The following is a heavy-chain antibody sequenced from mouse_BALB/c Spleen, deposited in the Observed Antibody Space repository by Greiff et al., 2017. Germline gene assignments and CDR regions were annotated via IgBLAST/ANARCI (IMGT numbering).Heavy chain of an antibody. CDR2: INSNGGST. J-gene: IGHJ2*01. Sequence: EVQVVESGGGLVQPGGSLKLSCAASGFTFSSYGMSWVRQTPDKRLELVATINSNGGSTYYPDSVKGRFTISRDNAKNTLYLQMSSLKSEDTAMYYCARDPNWDGYFDYWGQGTTLTVSS. CDR1: GFTFSSYG. D-gene: IGHD4-1*01. V-gene: IGHV5-6-3*01. CDR3: ARDPNWDGYFDY.